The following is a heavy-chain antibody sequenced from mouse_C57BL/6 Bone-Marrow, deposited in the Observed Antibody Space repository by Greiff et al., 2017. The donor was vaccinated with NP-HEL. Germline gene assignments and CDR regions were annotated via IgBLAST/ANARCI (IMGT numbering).Heavy chain of an antibody. CDR3: ASKILYYDYDWYFDY. V-gene: IGHV1-9*01. J-gene: IGHJ2*01. CDR1: GYTFTGYW. Sequence: QVQLQQSGAELMKPGVSVKLSCKATGYTFTGYWIEWVKQRPGHGLEWIGEILPGSGSTNYNEKFQGKATFTADTSSNTAYMQLSSLTTEDSAIYYCASKILYYDYDWYFDYWGQGTTLTVSS. CDR2: ILPGSGST. D-gene: IGHD2-4*01.